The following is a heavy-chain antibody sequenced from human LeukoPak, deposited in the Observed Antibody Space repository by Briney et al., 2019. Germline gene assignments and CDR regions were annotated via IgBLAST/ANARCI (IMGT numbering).Heavy chain of an antibody. V-gene: IGHV7-4-1*02. Sequence: GASVKVSCKASGYTFTSYAMNWVRQAPGQGLEWMGWINTNTGNPTYAQGFTGRFVFSLDTSVSTAYLQISSLKAEDTAVYYCARDPGSVATNLPYFDYWGQGTLVTVSS. CDR2: INTNTGNP. D-gene: IGHD5-12*01. CDR1: GYTFTSYA. J-gene: IGHJ4*02. CDR3: ARDPGSVATNLPYFDY.